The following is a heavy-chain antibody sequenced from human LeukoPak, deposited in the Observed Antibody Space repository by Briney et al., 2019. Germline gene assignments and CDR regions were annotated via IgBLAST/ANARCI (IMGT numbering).Heavy chain of an antibody. CDR3: ARQYGDPSYFDY. Sequence: SETLSLTCTVSGGSISISSYYWGWIRQPPGKGLEWIGSIYYSGSTYYNPSLKSRVTLSVDTSKNQFSLKLSSVTAADTAVYYCARQYGDPSYFDYWGQGTLVTVSS. V-gene: IGHV4-39*01. J-gene: IGHJ4*02. CDR1: GGSISISSYY. D-gene: IGHD4-17*01. CDR2: IYYSGST.